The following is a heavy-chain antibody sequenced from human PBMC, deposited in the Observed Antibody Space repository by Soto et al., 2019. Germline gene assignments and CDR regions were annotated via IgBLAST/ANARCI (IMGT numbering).Heavy chain of an antibody. CDR3: AKSRDAYNFYFYYGMDV. CDR2: ILYDGSNK. V-gene: IGHV3-30*18. CDR1: GFTFSNYG. Sequence: QVQLVESGGGVVQAGRSLRLSCAASGFTFSNYGMHWVRQTPGKGLEGVALILYDGSNKYYADSVKGRFTISRDNSKNTLYLQVSSLRAEDTAVYYCAKSRDAYNFYFYYGMDVWGQGTTVTVSS. J-gene: IGHJ6*02. D-gene: IGHD2-2*01.